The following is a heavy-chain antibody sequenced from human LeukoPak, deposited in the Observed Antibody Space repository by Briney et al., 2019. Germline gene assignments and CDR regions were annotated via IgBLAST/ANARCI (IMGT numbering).Heavy chain of an antibody. CDR2: IYYSGST. D-gene: IGHD6-19*01. Sequence: SETLSLTCTVSGGSISSYYWSWIRQPPGKGLGWIGYIYYSGSTNYNPSLKSRVTISVDTSKNQFSLKLSSVTAADTAVYYCATRRNSSGWNYFDYWGQGTLVTVSS. CDR1: GGSISSYY. J-gene: IGHJ4*02. V-gene: IGHV4-59*08. CDR3: ATRRNSSGWNYFDY.